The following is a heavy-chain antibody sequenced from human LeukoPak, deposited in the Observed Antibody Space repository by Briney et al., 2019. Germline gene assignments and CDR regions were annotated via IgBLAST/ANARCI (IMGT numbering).Heavy chain of an antibody. CDR3: AKRPRGNYLDPFDY. J-gene: IGHJ4*02. CDR2: IIGSGSST. D-gene: IGHD3-10*01. CDR1: GFTFSSYA. V-gene: IGHV3-23*01. Sequence: GGSLRLSCAASGFTFSSYAMSWVRQAPGKGLEWVSAIIGSGSSTYYADSVKGRFTISRDNSKNRLYLQMNSLRAEDTAVYYCAKRPRGNYLDPFDYWGQGTLVTVSS.